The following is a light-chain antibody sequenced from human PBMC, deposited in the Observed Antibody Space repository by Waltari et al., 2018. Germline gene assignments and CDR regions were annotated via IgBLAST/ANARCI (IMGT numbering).Light chain of an antibody. CDR2: WAS. J-gene: IGKJ4*01. V-gene: IGKV4-1*01. CDR3: QQYYRTPLT. Sequence: DIVMTQSPDSLAVSLGETATINCKSSQSVLYSSNNKNYLAWYQQKPGQPPKLLIYWASTRESGVPDRFSGSGSGTDFTLTISSLQAEDVAVYYCQQYYRTPLTFGGGTKVEIK. CDR1: QSVLYSSNNKNY.